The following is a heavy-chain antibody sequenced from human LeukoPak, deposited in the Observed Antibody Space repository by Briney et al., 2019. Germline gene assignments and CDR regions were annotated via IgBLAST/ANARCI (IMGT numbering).Heavy chain of an antibody. J-gene: IGHJ6*03. V-gene: IGHV7-4-1*02. CDR3: ARAAATVGYYYYYMDV. CDR2: INTNTGNP. Sequence: ASVKVSCKASGYTFTSYAMNWVRQAPGQRLEWMGWINTNTGNPTYAQGFRGRFVFSLDTSVSTAYLQISSLKAEDTAVYYCARAAATVGYYYYYMDVWGKGTTVTVSS. D-gene: IGHD6-25*01. CDR1: GYTFTSYA.